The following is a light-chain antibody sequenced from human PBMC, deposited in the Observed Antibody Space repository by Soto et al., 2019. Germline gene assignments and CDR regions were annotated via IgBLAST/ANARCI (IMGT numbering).Light chain of an antibody. J-gene: IGLJ2*01. CDR3: CSYAGSSTFYVV. CDR2: EGS. Sequence: QSVLTQPASVSGSPGQSITISCTGTSNDVGSYNLVSWYQQHPGKAPKLMIYEGSKRPSGVSNRFSGSKSGNTASLTISGLQAEDEADYYCCSYAGSSTFYVVFGGGTQLTVL. CDR1: SNDVGSYNL. V-gene: IGLV2-23*03.